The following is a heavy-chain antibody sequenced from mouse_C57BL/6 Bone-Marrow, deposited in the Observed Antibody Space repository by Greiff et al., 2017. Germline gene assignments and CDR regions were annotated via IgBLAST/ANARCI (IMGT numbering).Heavy chain of an antibody. Sequence: QVQLQQPGAELAKPGASVKLSCKASGYTFTSYWMQWVKQRPGQGLEWIGEIDPSDSYTNYNQKFKDKATLTVDTSSSTAYMQLSSLTSEDSAVYYCAREQLRCDSWGQGTTLTVSS. V-gene: IGHV1-50*01. CDR1: GYTFTSYW. J-gene: IGHJ2*01. CDR2: IDPSDSYT. CDR3: AREQLRCDS. D-gene: IGHD4-1*02.